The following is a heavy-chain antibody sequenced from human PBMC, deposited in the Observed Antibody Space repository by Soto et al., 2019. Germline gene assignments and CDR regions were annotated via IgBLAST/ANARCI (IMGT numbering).Heavy chain of an antibody. D-gene: IGHD2-21*01. CDR2: IYHSGST. CDR1: GGSISSGGYS. J-gene: IGHJ3*02. CDR3: ASGGDVMAFDI. V-gene: IGHV4-30-2*01. Sequence: QLQLQESGSGLVKPSQTLSLTCAVSGGSISSGGYSWSWIRQPPGKGLEWIGYIYHSGSTYYNPSTKRRVTISRDRSKKQFSLKLSSVTAADTDVYYCASGGDVMAFDIWCQGTMVTVSS.